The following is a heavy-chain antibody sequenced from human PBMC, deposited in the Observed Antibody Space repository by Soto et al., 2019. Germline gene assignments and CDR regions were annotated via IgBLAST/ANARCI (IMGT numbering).Heavy chain of an antibody. CDR2: ISYDGSNK. CDR1: GFTFSSYA. V-gene: IGHV3-30*04. Sequence: GGSLRLSCAASGFTFSSYAMHWVRQAPGKGLEWVAVISYDGSNKYYADSVKGRFTISRDNSKNTLYLQMNSLRAEDTAVYYCARDPKGEYFDYWGQGTLVTVSS. D-gene: IGHD3-16*01. CDR3: ARDPKGEYFDY. J-gene: IGHJ4*02.